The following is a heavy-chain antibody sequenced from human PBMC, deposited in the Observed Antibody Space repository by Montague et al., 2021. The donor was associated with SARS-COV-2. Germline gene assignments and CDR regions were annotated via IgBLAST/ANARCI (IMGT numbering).Heavy chain of an antibody. CDR3: ARETMTADGLDI. Sequence: SETLSLTCTVSGASVGSSDWGWIRQSPGKGLEWIGYFYSVWSTDYNPSLKSRATISIDTSKNQFSLKVRSVTAADTAVYYCARETMTADGLDIWGQGTMVTVSS. CDR2: FYSVWST. V-gene: IGHV4-59*02. J-gene: IGHJ3*02. CDR1: GASVGSSD. D-gene: IGHD1-14*01.